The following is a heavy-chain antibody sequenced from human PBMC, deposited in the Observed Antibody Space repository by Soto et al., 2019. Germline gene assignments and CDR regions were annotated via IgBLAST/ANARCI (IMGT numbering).Heavy chain of an antibody. CDR3: ARAPRGNYGYPSYFDY. V-gene: IGHV4-59*01. CDR1: GASISGYH. D-gene: IGHD3-10*01. CDR2: IYYSGST. J-gene: IGHJ4*02. Sequence: PSETLSLTCTVSGASISGYHWGWIRQPPGKGLEWIGYIYYSGSTNYNPSLKSRVTISVDTSKNQFSLKLSSVTAADTAVYYCARAPRGNYGYPSYFDYWGQGTLVTVSS.